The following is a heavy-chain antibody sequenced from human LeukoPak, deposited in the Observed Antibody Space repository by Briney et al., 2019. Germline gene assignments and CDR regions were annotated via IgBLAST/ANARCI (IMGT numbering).Heavy chain of an antibody. J-gene: IGHJ3*02. CDR3: ARYNGDYNAFDI. D-gene: IGHD4-17*01. CDR2: IWYDGSKE. V-gene: IGHV3-33*01. CDR1: GFTFRRYG. Sequence: PGGSLRLSCAASGFTFRRYGMHWVRQGPGKGLELVAVIWYDGSKEYYAESAKGRFTISRDNSKNTLSLQMNSLRAEDTAVYYCARYNGDYNAFDIWGQGTMVTVSS.